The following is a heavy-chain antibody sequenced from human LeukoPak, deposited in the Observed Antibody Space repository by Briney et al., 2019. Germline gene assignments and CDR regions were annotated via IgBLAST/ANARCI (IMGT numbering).Heavy chain of an antibody. D-gene: IGHD2-15*01. CDR1: GFTFSTYG. V-gene: IGHV3-48*02. J-gene: IGHJ4*02. CDR2: ISSGSDSI. Sequence: GGSLRLSCAASGFTFSTYGINCVRQAPGKGLEWVSYISSGSDSIHYADSLKGRFTVSRDNAKNSLFLQMNSLRDEDTAVYYCARAEALLPYLYWGQGTLVTVSS. CDR3: ARAEALLPYLY.